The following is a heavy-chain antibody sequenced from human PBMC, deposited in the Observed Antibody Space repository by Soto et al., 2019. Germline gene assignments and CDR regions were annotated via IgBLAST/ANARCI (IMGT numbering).Heavy chain of an antibody. Sequence: QVQLVQSGAEVKKPGSSVKVSCKASGGTFGSYAISRVRQAPGQGLEGMGGIIPIFGTANYAQKFQGRVTITADESTSTAYIELSSLRSEDTAVYYCARSVDTAMVYYYDYGMDVWGQGTTVTVSS. CDR2: IIPIFGTA. CDR1: GGTFGSYA. V-gene: IGHV1-69*12. D-gene: IGHD5-18*01. J-gene: IGHJ6*02. CDR3: ARSVDTAMVYYYDYGMDV.